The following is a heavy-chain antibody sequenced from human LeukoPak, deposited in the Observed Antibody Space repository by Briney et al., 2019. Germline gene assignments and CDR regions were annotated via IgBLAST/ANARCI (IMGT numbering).Heavy chain of an antibody. CDR1: GGSFSGYY. CDR3: ARGHYSSSSSRPFDY. Sequence: PSETLSLTRAVYGGSFSGYYWSRIRQPPGKGLEWIGEINHSGSTNYNPSLKSRVTISVDTSKNQFSLKLSSVTAADTAVYYCARGHYSSSSSRPFDYWGQGTLVTVSS. V-gene: IGHV4-34*01. D-gene: IGHD6-6*01. CDR2: INHSGST. J-gene: IGHJ4*02.